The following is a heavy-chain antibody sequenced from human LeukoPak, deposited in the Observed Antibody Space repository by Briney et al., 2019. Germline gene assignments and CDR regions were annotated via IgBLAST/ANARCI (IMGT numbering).Heavy chain of an antibody. J-gene: IGHJ4*02. CDR3: ARYRGGRGSDFFDY. Sequence: GGSVRLSCAASGFTFSSYEMNWVRQAPGKGLEWISYITGSSSTIYYADSVKGRFIISRDNARDSLHLQMNSLGDEDTAVYYCARYRGGRGSDFFDYWGQGTLVTVSS. CDR1: GFTFSSYE. V-gene: IGHV3-48*02. CDR2: ITGSSSTI. D-gene: IGHD3-10*01.